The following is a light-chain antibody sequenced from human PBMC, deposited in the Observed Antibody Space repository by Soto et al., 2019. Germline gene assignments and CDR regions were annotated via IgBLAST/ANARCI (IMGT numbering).Light chain of an antibody. Sequence: EIVMTQSPATLSVSPGEIATPSCSASQSINDNLAWYQQKPGQAPRLLMFRTSTRATGFPARFSAGGSGTDFNLTISSLQSEDFAIYHCQQYNNWPRATFGGGTKVDIK. CDR3: QQYNNWPRAT. CDR1: QSINDN. J-gene: IGKJ4*01. CDR2: RTS. V-gene: IGKV3-15*01.